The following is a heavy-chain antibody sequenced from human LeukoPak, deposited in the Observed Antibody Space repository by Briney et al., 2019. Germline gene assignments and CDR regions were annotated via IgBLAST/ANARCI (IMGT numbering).Heavy chain of an antibody. CDR3: ARLEYSGSYAFFDY. CDR2: IYPGDSDT. CDR1: GFTFTSYW. V-gene: IGHV5-51*01. Sequence: GGSLRLSCAASGFTFTSYWIGWVRQMPGKGLEWMGIIYPGDSDTRYSPSFQGQVTISADKSISTAYLQWSSLKASDTAMYYCARLEYSGSYAFFDYWGQGTLVTVSS. D-gene: IGHD1-26*01. J-gene: IGHJ4*02.